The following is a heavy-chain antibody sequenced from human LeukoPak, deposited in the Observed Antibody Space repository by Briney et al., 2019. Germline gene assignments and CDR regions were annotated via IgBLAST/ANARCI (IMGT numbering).Heavy chain of an antibody. CDR1: GDSISSNIYY. D-gene: IGHD6-19*01. J-gene: IGHJ4*02. CDR2: IHSDGRTT. V-gene: IGHV3-74*01. Sequence: PSETLSLTCTVFGDSISSNIYYWGWIRQPPGKGLEWVSLIHSDGRTTNYADSVKGRFTISRDNAKNTLFLQMNSLRADDTAVYYCARGRGWNLDYWGQGTLVTVSS. CDR3: ARGRGWNLDY.